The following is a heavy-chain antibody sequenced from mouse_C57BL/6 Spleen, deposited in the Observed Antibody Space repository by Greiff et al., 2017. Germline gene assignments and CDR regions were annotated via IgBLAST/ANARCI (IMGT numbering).Heavy chain of an antibody. Sequence: VQGVESGAELVKPGASVKISCKASGYAFSSYWMNWVKQRPGKGLEWIGQIYPGDGDTNYNGKFKGKATLTADKSSSTAYMQLSSLTSEDSAVYFCARRLWDYDGNYAMDYWGQGTSVTVSS. CDR2: IYPGDGDT. D-gene: IGHD1-1*01. CDR3: ARRLWDYDGNYAMDY. V-gene: IGHV1-80*01. J-gene: IGHJ4*01. CDR1: GYAFSSYW.